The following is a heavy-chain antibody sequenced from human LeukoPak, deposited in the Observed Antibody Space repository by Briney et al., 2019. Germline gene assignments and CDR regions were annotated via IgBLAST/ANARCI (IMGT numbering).Heavy chain of an antibody. Sequence: GGSLRLSCAVSGFTFRTYSMNWVRQAPGKGLEWVSSITSSSSYIYYADSVKGRFTISRDNAKNSLYLQMNSLRVEDTAVYYCARDLGAVLGTVFLDYWGQGTLVTVSS. J-gene: IGHJ4*02. V-gene: IGHV3-21*01. CDR3: ARDLGAVLGTVFLDY. CDR2: ITSSSSYI. CDR1: GFTFRTYS. D-gene: IGHD1-1*01.